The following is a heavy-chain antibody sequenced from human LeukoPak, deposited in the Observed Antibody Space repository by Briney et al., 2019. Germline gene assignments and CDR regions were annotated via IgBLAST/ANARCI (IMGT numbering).Heavy chain of an antibody. V-gene: IGHV1-2*02. CDR1: GYTFTGYY. CDR2: IDPKSGGT. J-gene: IGHJ4*02. Sequence: ASVKVSCKASGYTFTGYYIHWVRQAPGQGLEWMGWIDPKSGGTKYSEKFQGRVTLTRDTSISTAYMDLTRLTYDDTAVYYCARDAEVIRYNWNDQGGFDYWGQGPLVTVSS. CDR3: ARDAEVIRYNWNDQGGFDY. D-gene: IGHD1-1*01.